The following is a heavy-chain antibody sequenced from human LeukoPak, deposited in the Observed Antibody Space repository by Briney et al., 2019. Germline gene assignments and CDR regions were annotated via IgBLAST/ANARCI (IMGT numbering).Heavy chain of an antibody. CDR3: ARDRYSGYAYY. CDR1: GFTFSAYS. V-gene: IGHV3-21*01. Sequence: PGGSLRLSCAASGFTFSAYSMNWVRQAPGKGLEWVSSITGSTTYIYYGDSGKGRFTISRDNAKNSLYLQMDSLTAEDTAVYYCARDRYSGYAYYWGQGTLVTVSS. D-gene: IGHD5-12*01. CDR2: ITGSTTYI. J-gene: IGHJ4*02.